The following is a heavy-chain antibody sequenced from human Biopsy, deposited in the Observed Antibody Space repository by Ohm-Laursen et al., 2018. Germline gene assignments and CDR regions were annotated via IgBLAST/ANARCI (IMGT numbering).Heavy chain of an antibody. CDR3: ARGSNDFGGLYFPR. D-gene: IGHD4-23*01. CDR2: ISYTGYT. J-gene: IGHJ4*02. V-gene: IGHV4-59*11. Sequence: SQTLSLTCTVSGGSFTGLYWSWIRQPPGEGLEWIGHISYTGYTSYNASLKSRVTISVDTSRNHFSLRLSSLTAADTAVYYCARGSNDFGGLYFPRWGQGTLLTVSS. CDR1: GGSFTGLY.